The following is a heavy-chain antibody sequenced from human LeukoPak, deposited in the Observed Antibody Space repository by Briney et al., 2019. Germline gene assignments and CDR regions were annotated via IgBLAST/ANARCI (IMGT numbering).Heavy chain of an antibody. J-gene: IGHJ4*02. Sequence: SPGGSLRLSCAASGFTFSNAWMTWVRQAPGKGLEWVGRIRSKTNGGITDYAAPVKGRFTISRDDSKNTLYLQMNSLKTEDTAMYYCTVIVAATQDSWGQGTLVTVSS. CDR3: TVIVAATQDS. V-gene: IGHV3-15*01. D-gene: IGHD1-26*01. CDR1: GFTFSNAW. CDR2: IRSKTNGGIT.